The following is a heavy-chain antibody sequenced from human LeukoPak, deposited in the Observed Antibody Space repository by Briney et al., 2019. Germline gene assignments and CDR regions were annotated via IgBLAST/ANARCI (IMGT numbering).Heavy chain of an antibody. CDR2: ISISSNYI. J-gene: IGHJ4*02. V-gene: IGHV3-21*01. CDR1: GFTFSRYS. Sequence: SGGSLRLSCAASGFTFSRYSMNWVRQAPGKGLEWVSSISISSNYIYYADSLKGRFTISRDNAKNSLYLQMNSLRAEDTAVYYCAGHHQAYSRTYWGQGTLVTVSS. D-gene: IGHD6-13*01. CDR3: AGHHQAYSRTY.